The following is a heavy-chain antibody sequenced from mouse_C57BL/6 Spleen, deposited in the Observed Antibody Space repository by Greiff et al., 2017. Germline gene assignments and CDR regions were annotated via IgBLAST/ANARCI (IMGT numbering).Heavy chain of an antibody. CDR2: IFPGNGGT. Sequence: VQLQQSGTELMKPGASVKLSCKATGYTFTGYWIEWVKQRPGHGLEWIGEIFPGNGGTNYNEKFKGKATLTADTSSSTAYMQLSSLTTEDSAISDCARAPGSYFDYWGQGTTLTVSS. J-gene: IGHJ2*01. CDR1: GYTFTGYW. V-gene: IGHV1-9*01. CDR3: ARAPGSYFDY.